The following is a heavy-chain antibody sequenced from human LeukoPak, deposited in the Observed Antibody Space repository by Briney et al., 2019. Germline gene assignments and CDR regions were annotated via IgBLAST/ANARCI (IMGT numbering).Heavy chain of an antibody. Sequence: SETLSLTCAVYGGSFSGYYWSWIRQPPGKGLEWIGEINHSGSTNYNPSLKSRVTISVDTSKNQFSLKLSSVTAADTAVYYCARRLNYIAARPVWFDPWGQGTLVTVSS. CDR3: ARRLNYIAARPVWFDP. D-gene: IGHD6-6*01. CDR2: INHSGST. J-gene: IGHJ5*02. V-gene: IGHV4-34*01. CDR1: GGSFSGYY.